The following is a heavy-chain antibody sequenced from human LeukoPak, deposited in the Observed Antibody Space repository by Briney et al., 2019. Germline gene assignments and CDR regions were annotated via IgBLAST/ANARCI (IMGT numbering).Heavy chain of an antibody. CDR2: ISGSGGST. V-gene: IGHV3-23*01. J-gene: IGHJ5*02. D-gene: IGHD6-13*01. CDR3: ARDPGRQQVVNDWFDP. CDR1: GFTFSSYG. Sequence: GGSLRLSCAASGFTFSSYGMSWVRQAPGKGLEWVSAISGSGGSTYYADSVKGRFTISRDNSKNTLYLQMNSLRAEDTAVYYCARDPGRQQVVNDWFDPWGQGTLVTVSS.